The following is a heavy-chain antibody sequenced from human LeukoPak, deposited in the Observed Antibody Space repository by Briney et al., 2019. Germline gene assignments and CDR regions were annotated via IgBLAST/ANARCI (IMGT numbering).Heavy chain of an antibody. D-gene: IGHD1-14*01. CDR2: INDSGTT. J-gene: IGHJ4*02. CDR1: GGSISSSSYY. Sequence: NTSETLSLTCTVSGGSISSSSYYWSWIRQPPGKGLEWIGYINDSGTTNYNPSLKSRVTISVDTSKNQFSLKLISVTSADTAVYYCARDIRPEGFDYWGQGTLVTVSS. V-gene: IGHV4-61*01. CDR3: ARDIRPEGFDY.